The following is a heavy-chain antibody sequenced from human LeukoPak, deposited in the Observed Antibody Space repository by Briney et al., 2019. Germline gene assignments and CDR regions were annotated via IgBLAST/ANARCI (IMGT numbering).Heavy chain of an antibody. CDR1: GYTFTGYY. CDR2: INPNSGGT. V-gene: IGHV1-2*06. CDR3: ATGIAVAGTMGYYYYYYMDV. D-gene: IGHD6-19*01. Sequence: GASVKVSCKASGYTFTGYYMHWVRQAPGQGLEWMERINPNSGGTNYAQKFQGRVTMTRDTSISTAYMELSRLRSDDTAVYYCATGIAVAGTMGYYYYYYMDVWGKGTTVTVSS. J-gene: IGHJ6*03.